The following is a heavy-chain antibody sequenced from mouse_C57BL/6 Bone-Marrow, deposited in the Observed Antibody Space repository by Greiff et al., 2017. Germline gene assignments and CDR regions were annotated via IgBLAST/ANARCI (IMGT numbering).Heavy chain of an antibody. Sequence: VKLLESDAELVKPGASVKISCKVSGYTFTDHTINWMKKRPEQGLEWIGYIYPRDGSNTYNEKFKGKATLTADKSSSTAYMQLNSLTSEDSAVYFCAREDGPWYVEVWGTGTTVTVSS. J-gene: IGHJ1*03. V-gene: IGHV1-78*01. CDR2: IYPRDGSN. CDR1: GYTFTDHT. D-gene: IGHD2-3*01. CDR3: AREDGPWYVEV.